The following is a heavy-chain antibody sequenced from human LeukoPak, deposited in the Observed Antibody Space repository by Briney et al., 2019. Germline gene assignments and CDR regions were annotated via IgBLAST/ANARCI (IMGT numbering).Heavy chain of an antibody. V-gene: IGHV4-34*01. CDR1: GASFSGYY. CDR3: AATNRYSNYRGIYP. Sequence: SETLSLTCAVYGASFSGYYWSWIRQHPGKGLEWIGEVNHSGSNNSHPSSKCRVTISVNTSKDQFTLKRSSVTAAKPAVYYCAATNRYSNYRGIYPCGQGTLVSVPP. CDR2: VNHSGSN. J-gene: IGHJ5*02. D-gene: IGHD4-11*01.